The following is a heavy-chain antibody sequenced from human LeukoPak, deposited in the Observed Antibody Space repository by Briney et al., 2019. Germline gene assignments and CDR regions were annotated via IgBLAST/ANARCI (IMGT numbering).Heavy chain of an antibody. CDR2: ASSSGSST. CDR3: ANGRGPNTGPTLDY. Sequence: GGSLRLSCAASGFTFSDYAMSWVRQAPGKGLEWVSTASSSGSSTFYAGSVRGRFTISRDNSKNTLFLQLNSLRAEDTAIYYCANGRGPNTGPTLDYWGQGTLVTVSS. CDR1: GFTFSDYA. V-gene: IGHV3-23*01. J-gene: IGHJ4*02. D-gene: IGHD5-24*01.